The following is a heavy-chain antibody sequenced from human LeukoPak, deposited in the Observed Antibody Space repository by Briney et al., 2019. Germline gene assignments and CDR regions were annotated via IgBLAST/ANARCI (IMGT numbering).Heavy chain of an antibody. D-gene: IGHD3-3*01. Sequence: ASVKVSCKASGYTSTSYGISWVRQAPGQGLEWMGWISAYNGNTNYAQKLQGRVTMTTDTSTSTAYMELRSLRSDDTAVYYCARVGHRYYDFWSGYRQYYFDYWGQGTLVTVSS. CDR2: ISAYNGNT. CDR3: ARVGHRYYDFWSGYRQYYFDY. J-gene: IGHJ4*02. V-gene: IGHV1-18*01. CDR1: GYTSTSYG.